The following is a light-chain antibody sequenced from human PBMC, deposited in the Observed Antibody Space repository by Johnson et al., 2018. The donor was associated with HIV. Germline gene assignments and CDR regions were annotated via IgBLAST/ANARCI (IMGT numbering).Light chain of an antibody. J-gene: IGLJ1*01. V-gene: IGLV1-51*02. CDR1: SSNIGNNY. CDR3: GTWDSSLNTGYV. CDR2: ENN. Sequence: QPVLTQPPSVSAAPGQKVTISCSGSSSNIGNNYVSWYQQLPGTAPKLLIYENNKRPSGIPDRFSGSKSGTSATLGIPGLPPGDEADYYCGTWDSSLNTGYVFGTGTKVTVL.